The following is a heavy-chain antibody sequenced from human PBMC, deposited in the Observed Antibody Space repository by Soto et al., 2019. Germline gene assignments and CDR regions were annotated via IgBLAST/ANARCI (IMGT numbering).Heavy chain of an antibody. V-gene: IGHV1-3*01. D-gene: IGHD6-19*01. CDR1: GFTFIKYA. CDR3: ARDYADIAVAGSPLLAH. J-gene: IGHJ4*01. Sequence: QVQLVQSGAEVKKPGASVNVSCKASGFTFIKYAMHWVRQAPGQRPEWMGWINAGNGNTRYSQSWQGRVTITRDTSASTGYMDLSSLRSEDTAVYYCARDYADIAVAGSPLLAHWGQGTLVTVSS. CDR2: INAGNGNT.